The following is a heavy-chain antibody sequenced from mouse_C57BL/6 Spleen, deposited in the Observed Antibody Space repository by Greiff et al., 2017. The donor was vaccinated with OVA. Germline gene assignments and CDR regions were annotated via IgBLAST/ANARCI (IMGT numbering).Heavy chain of an antibody. J-gene: IGHJ1*03. CDR1: GYSITSGYD. CDR3: ASDGYYGYFDV. D-gene: IGHD2-2*01. CDR2: ISYSGST. V-gene: IGHV3-1*01. Sequence: EVKLVESGPGMVKPSQSLSLTCTVTGYSITSGYDWHWIRHFPGNKLEWMGYISYSGSTNYNPSLKSRISITHDTSKNQFFLKLNSVTTEDTATYYCASDGYYGYFDVWGTGTTVTVSS.